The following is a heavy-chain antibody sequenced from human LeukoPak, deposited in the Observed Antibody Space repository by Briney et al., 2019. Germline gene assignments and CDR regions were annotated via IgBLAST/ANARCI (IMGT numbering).Heavy chain of an antibody. J-gene: IGHJ3*02. Sequence: PGGSLRLSCAASGFTFSIYAMSWVRQAPGKGLEGGSAISVSGGSTYYADSVRGRFTISRDNPKNTLYLQMNSLRAEDTAVYYCAKESIDYDMGAFDIWGQGTMVTVSS. D-gene: IGHD3-9*01. CDR1: GFTFSIYA. CDR3: AKESIDYDMGAFDI. CDR2: ISVSGGST. V-gene: IGHV3-23*01.